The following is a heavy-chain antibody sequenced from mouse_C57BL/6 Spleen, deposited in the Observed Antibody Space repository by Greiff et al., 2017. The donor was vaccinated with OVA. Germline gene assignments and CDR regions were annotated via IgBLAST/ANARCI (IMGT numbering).Heavy chain of an antibody. Sequence: QVQLQQSGPGLVQPSQSLSITCTVSGFSLTSYGVHWVRLSPGKGLEWLGVIWSGGSTDYNAAFISRLSISKDNSKSQVFFKMNSLQADDTAIYYCARKTTVVARANYYAMDYWGQGTSVTVSS. CDR2: IWSGGST. CDR1: GFSLTSYG. V-gene: IGHV2-2*01. J-gene: IGHJ4*01. CDR3: ARKTTVVARANYYAMDY. D-gene: IGHD1-1*01.